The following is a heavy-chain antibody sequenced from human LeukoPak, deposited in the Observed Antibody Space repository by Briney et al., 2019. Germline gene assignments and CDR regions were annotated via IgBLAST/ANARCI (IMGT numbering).Heavy chain of an antibody. CDR1: GFTFSSYA. Sequence: GGSLRLSCAASGFTFSSYAMSWVRQAPGRGLEWVSAISGSGGSTYYADSVKGRFTISRDNSKNTLYLQMNSLRAEDTAVYYCAKDRTAYYDSSDDWGQGTLVTVSS. D-gene: IGHD3-22*01. J-gene: IGHJ4*02. CDR3: AKDRTAYYDSSDD. CDR2: ISGSGGST. V-gene: IGHV3-23*01.